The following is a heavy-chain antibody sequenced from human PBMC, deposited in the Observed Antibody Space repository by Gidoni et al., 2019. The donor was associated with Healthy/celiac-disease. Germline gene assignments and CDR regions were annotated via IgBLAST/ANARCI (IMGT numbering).Heavy chain of an antibody. Sequence: EVQLVESGGGLVQPGGSLRLSCAASGFTFSSYWMHWVRQAPGKGLVWVSRINSDGSSTSYADSVKGRFTISRDNAKNTLYLQMNSLRAEDTAVYYCASVRITMVPESQFYYYYMDVWGKGTTVTVSS. CDR3: ASVRITMVPESQFYYYYMDV. CDR2: INSDGSST. J-gene: IGHJ6*03. V-gene: IGHV3-74*01. CDR1: GFTFSSYW. D-gene: IGHD3-10*01.